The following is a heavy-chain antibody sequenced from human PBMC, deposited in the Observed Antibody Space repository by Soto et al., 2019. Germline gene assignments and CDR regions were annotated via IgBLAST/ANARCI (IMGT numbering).Heavy chain of an antibody. CDR3: ATTDIVVVPAAMPHDAFDI. CDR2: ISAHNGNT. V-gene: IGHV1-18*01. J-gene: IGHJ3*02. D-gene: IGHD2-2*01. Sequence: GASMKVSSQASGYTLSSYGISWVRQAPGQGLEWMGWISAHNGNTNYAQKLQGRVTMTTDTSTSTAYMELRSLRSDDTAVYYCATTDIVVVPAAMPHDAFDIWGQATMVTVSS. CDR1: GYTLSSYG.